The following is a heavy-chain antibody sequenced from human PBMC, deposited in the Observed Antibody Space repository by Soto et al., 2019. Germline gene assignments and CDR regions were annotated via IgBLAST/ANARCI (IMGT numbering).Heavy chain of an antibody. CDR2: ISSYNGNT. CDR1: GYTFTSYG. Sequence: ALVKVSCTASGYTFTSYGISWVRQAPGQGLEWMGRISSYNGNTTYAQTLQGRVTMTANTSTSTAYMELRSLRSDDTAVYYCARDVIVGSRTVTSEWFDPWGQGTLVTVSS. D-gene: IGHD1-26*01. CDR3: ARDVIVGSRTVTSEWFDP. J-gene: IGHJ5*02. V-gene: IGHV1-18*01.